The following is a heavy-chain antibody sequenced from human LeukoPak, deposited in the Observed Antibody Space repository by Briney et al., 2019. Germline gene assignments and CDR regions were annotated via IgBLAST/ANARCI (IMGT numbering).Heavy chain of an antibody. CDR3: ARASYYYYYYMDV. CDR2: IYPGDSDT. Sequence: GESLKISCKGSGYSFTSYWIGWVRQMPGKGLEWMGIIYPGDSDTRHSPSFQGQVTISADKSISTAYLQWSTLKASDTAMYYCARASYYYYYYMDVWGKGTTVTVSS. J-gene: IGHJ6*03. D-gene: IGHD5-12*01. CDR1: GYSFTSYW. V-gene: IGHV5-51*01.